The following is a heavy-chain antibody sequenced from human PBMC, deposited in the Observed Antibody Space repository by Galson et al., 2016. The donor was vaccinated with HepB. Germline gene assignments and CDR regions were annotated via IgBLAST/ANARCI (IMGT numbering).Heavy chain of an antibody. D-gene: IGHD2-8*01. CDR3: ARATNGNFYLDY. V-gene: IGHV5-51*01. CDR2: IYPGHSDT. J-gene: IGHJ4*02. CDR1: GYSFTSYW. Sequence: QSGAEVKKPGESLKISCKASGYSFTSYWIGWVRQMPGKGLEWMGIIYPGHSDTKYSPSFQGQVAISADKSISTAYLHWSSLKASDTAMYYCARATNGNFYLDYWGQGILVTVSS.